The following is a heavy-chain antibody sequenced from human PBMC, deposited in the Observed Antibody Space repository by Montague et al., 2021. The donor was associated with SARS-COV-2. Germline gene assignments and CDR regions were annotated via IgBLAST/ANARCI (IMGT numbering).Heavy chain of an antibody. CDR3: ARGQVTISGVLIFIPAAGHLDV. D-gene: IGHD3-3*01. Sequence: SETLSLTCAVYSGSFSDFYWTWIRQSPGKGLEWIGEINHTGSATYNPSLKRRVTLSRDTSKNQFSLKLQSVTPADTAVYYCARGQVTISGVLIFIPAAGHLDVWGQGTSVTVSS. CDR2: INHTGSA. J-gene: IGHJ3*01. V-gene: IGHV4-34*01. CDR1: SGSFSDFY.